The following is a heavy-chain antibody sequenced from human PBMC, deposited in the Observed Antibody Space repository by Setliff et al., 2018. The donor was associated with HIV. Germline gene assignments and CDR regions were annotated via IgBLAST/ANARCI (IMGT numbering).Heavy chain of an antibody. Sequence: PGGSLRLSCAASGFTFSNYAMSWVRQAPGKGLEWVSGISGSAGTTYYADSVKGRFTISRDNSKNTLYLQMSSLRVEDTAVYYCVKAVIVVIPAAIFDYWGQGTLVTVSS. V-gene: IGHV3-23*01. CDR3: VKAVIVVIPAAIFDY. CDR2: ISGSAGTT. D-gene: IGHD2-2*01. CDR1: GFTFSNYA. J-gene: IGHJ4*02.